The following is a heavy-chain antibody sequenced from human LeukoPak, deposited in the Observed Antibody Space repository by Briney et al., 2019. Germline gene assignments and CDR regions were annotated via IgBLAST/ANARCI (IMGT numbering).Heavy chain of an antibody. D-gene: IGHD3-22*01. CDR3: ARDHHDYYDSSGYYFF. Sequence: ASVKVSCKASGYTFTGYYMHWVRQAPGQGLEWMGWINLNSGGTNYAQKFQGRVTMTRDTSISTAYMELSRLRSDDTAVYYCARDHHDYYDSSGYYFFWGQGTLVTVSS. J-gene: IGHJ4*02. CDR1: GYTFTGYY. V-gene: IGHV1-2*02. CDR2: INLNSGGT.